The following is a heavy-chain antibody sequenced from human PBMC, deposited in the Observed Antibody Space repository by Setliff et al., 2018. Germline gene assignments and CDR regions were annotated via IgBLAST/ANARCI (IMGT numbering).Heavy chain of an antibody. Sequence: SETLSLTCSVSGASISSNYWSWIRQSPGKGLEWIGYIYYNGTTRYSPSLKSRVTISVDTSKNQFSLRLTSVTAADTAVYYCTSTPRGGINITTRAGAFDSWGQGTLVTVSS. CDR2: IYYNGTT. D-gene: IGHD6-6*01. J-gene: IGHJ4*02. V-gene: IGHV4-59*01. CDR1: GASISSNY. CDR3: TSTPRGGINITTRAGAFDS.